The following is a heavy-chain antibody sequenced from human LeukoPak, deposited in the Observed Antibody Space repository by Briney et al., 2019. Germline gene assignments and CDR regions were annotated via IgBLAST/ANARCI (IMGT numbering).Heavy chain of an antibody. V-gene: IGHV3-48*01. Sequence: GGPLRLPCAASGFTFSSYSMNWVGQAPGRGLEGVSYISGSSGTRYYADSVKGRFTISRDNAKNSLYLQMNSLRAEDTAVYYCARAPYTSGWYRGDNDYWGQGTLVTVSS. J-gene: IGHJ4*02. CDR2: ISGSSGTR. CDR3: ARAPYTSGWYRGDNDY. D-gene: IGHD6-19*01. CDR1: GFTFSSYS.